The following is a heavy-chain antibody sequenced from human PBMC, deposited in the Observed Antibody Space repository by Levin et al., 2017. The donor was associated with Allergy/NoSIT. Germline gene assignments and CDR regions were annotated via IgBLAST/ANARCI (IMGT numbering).Heavy chain of an antibody. CDR1: GFTFSSYA. D-gene: IGHD4-11*01. CDR3: AKTVTTHWYFDL. J-gene: IGHJ2*01. CDR2: ITGDATST. V-gene: IGHV3-23*01. Sequence: PGGSLRLSCAASGFTFSSYAMSWVRQAPGKGLEWVSSITGDATSTYYADYADSVGGRFTVSRDNSKNTVYLQLNSLRAEDTALYYCAKTVTTHWYFDLWGRGTLVTVSS.